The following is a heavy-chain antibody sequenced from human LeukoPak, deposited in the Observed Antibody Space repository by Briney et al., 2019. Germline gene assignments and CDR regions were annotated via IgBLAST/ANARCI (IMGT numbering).Heavy chain of an antibody. V-gene: IGHV4-61*01. D-gene: IGHD1-26*01. CDR3: ARSIRWELPLGY. CDR2: IYYSGST. J-gene: IGHJ4*02. CDR1: GGSVSSGSYY. Sequence: SETLSLTCTVSGGSVSSGSYYWSWIRQPPGKGLEWIGYIYYSGSTNYNPSLKSRVTISVDTSKNQFSLKLSSVTAADTAVYYCARSIRWELPLGYWGQGTLVTVSS.